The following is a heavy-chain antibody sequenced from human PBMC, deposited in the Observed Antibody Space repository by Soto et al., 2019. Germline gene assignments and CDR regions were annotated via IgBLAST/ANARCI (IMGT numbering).Heavy chain of an antibody. V-gene: IGHV3-48*01. CDR1: GFTFSSYS. Sequence: PGGSLRLSCAASGFTFSSYSMNWVRQAPGKGLEWVSYISSSSSTIYYADSVNGRFTISRDNAKNSLYLQMNSLRAEDTAVYYCATQYYYGSGSHYYYYYMDVWGKGTTVTVSS. J-gene: IGHJ6*03. CDR3: ATQYYYGSGSHYYYYYMDV. D-gene: IGHD3-10*01. CDR2: ISSSSSTI.